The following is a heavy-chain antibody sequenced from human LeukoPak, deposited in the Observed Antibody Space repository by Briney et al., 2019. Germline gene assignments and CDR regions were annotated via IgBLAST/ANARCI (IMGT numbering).Heavy chain of an antibody. J-gene: IGHJ4*02. D-gene: IGHD1-1*01. CDR3: ARGTYGNFDY. V-gene: IGHV4-31*03. CDR2: IYNKDIT. CDR1: GGSVSSGGYY. Sequence: SETLSLTCTVSGGSVSSGGYYWSWIRQRPGKGLEWIGHIYNKDITYYNPSLKSRLTMSLDTSKNQFSLKLSSVTAADTAVYYCARGTYGNFDYWGQGTLVTVSS.